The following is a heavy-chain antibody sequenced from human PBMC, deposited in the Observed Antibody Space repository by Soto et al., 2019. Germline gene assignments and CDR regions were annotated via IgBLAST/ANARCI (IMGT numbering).Heavy chain of an antibody. CDR2: VYWDDDK. J-gene: IGHJ4*02. CDR3: AHTRYSISSFDY. CDR1: GFSLTTDDVG. V-gene: IGHV2-5*02. D-gene: IGHD6-6*01. Sequence: QITLKESGPPLVKPTQTLTLTCTFSGFSLTTDDVGVGWIRQFPGKALDWLAVVYWDDDKGYSPSLKSRLTITKDTSKNHVFLTMSNMDPVDTATYYCAHTRYSISSFDYWGQGTLVTVSS.